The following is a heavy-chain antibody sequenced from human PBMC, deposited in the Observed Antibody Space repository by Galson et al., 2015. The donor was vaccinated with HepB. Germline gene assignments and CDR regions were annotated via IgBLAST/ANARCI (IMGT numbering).Heavy chain of an antibody. J-gene: IGHJ4*02. CDR2: VWYDGSNE. D-gene: IGHD6-25*01. CDR1: GFAFSNYG. Sequence: SLRLSCAASGFAFSNYGMHWVRQAPGKGLEWVAMVWYDGSNEYYVDSVKGRFTISRDNSKKTLYLQMNSLRADDTAVYYCASISRGSGGGPEFDYWGQGTPVTVSS. CDR3: ASISRGSGGGPEFDY. V-gene: IGHV3-33*01.